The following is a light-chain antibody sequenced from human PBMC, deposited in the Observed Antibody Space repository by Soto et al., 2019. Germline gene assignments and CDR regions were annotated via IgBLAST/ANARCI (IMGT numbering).Light chain of an antibody. Sequence: DIQLTQSPSFLSASAGDRVTITCRASQGISNFLAWYQQKPGKAPKLLIYDASTLESGVPSRFSGSGSGTEFTLTISSLQPEDFGTFYCQHVNTYPLSFGQGTRLEIK. CDR3: QHVNTYPLS. CDR2: DAS. CDR1: QGISNF. J-gene: IGKJ5*01. V-gene: IGKV1-9*01.